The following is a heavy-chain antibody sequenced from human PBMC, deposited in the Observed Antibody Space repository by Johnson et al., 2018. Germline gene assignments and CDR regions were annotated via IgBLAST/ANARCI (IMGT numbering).Heavy chain of an antibody. CDR2: ISYDGSHI. Sequence: QVQLVQSGGGVVQPGRTLRRSCAASGFTFSGYAMHWVRQAPGKGLEWVTVISYDGSHILYADSLKGRFTFSSDNSKNTLFLQMNMFRVEDTALYYCARASSYNWNALTPQDAFDIWGQGTMVTVSS. CDR1: GFTFSGYA. CDR3: ARASSYNWNALTPQDAFDI. V-gene: IGHV3-30*04. D-gene: IGHD1-20*01. J-gene: IGHJ3*02.